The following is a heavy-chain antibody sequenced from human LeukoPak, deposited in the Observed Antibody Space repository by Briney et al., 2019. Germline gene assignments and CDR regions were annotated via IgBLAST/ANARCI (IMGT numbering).Heavy chain of an antibody. CDR2: IYTSGST. CDR1: GGSISSYY. V-gene: IGHV4-4*07. D-gene: IGHD3-10*01. J-gene: IGHJ4*02. Sequence: SETLSLTCTVSGGSISSYYWSWIRQPAGKGLEWIGRIYTSGSTNYNPSLKSRVTMSVDTSKNQFSLKLSSVTAADTAVYYCARGITMVRGVIITEDYWGQGTLVTVSS. CDR3: ARGITMVRGVIITEDY.